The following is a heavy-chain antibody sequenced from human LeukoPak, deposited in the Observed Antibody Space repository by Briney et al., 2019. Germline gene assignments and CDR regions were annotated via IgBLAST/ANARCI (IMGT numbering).Heavy chain of an antibody. CDR3: ARHNDPGHAFDI. D-gene: IGHD1-1*01. Sequence: SETLSLTCTVSGGSISASGHYWGWIRQPPGKGLEWIGSIYYSGSTYYNPSLRSRATISLDTSKNQFSLKVNSVTAADTAVYYCARHNDPGHAFDIWGQGTMVTVSS. V-gene: IGHV4-39*01. CDR1: GGSISASGHY. J-gene: IGHJ3*02. CDR2: IYYSGST.